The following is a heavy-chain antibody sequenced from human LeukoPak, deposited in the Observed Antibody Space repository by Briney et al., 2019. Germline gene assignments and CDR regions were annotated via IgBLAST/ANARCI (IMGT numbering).Heavy chain of an antibody. CDR3: ARVPIFGVVTAYYFDY. V-gene: IGHV1-2*02. J-gene: IGHJ4*02. CDR1: GYSFTDYY. Sequence: ASVKVSCKTSGYSFTDYYIHWVRQAPGQGLEWMGWINTKSGRTSSARKFQGRVTMTRDPSITTVYMELRSLRSDDTAVYYCARVPIFGVVTAYYFDYWGQGTLVTVSS. D-gene: IGHD3-3*01. CDR2: INTKSGRT.